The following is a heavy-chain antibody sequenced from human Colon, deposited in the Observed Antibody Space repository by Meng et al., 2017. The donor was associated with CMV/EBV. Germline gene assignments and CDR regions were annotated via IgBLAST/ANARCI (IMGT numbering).Heavy chain of an antibody. V-gene: IGHV1-46*01. CDR3: VTEYPPSCWFDS. CDR1: GFPFSSYF. J-gene: IGHJ5*01. Sequence: SCKTSGFPFSSYFLHWVRQVTGQGLEYMGIIKHNDGSTVYAQNFQGRVTMTRDTSTSTVYLELTSLRSDDTALYYCVTEYPPSCWFDSWAQGTLVTVSS. CDR2: IKHNDGST.